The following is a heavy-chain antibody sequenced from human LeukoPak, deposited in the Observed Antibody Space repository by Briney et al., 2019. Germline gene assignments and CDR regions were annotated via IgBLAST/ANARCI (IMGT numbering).Heavy chain of an antibody. J-gene: IGHJ4*02. V-gene: IGHV3-23*01. Sequence: PGGSLRLSCAASGFTLSSTAMAWVRQAPGKGLEWVSAMNGGNDGTHYADSVKGRFTISRDNSKNMLYLQMNSLRAEDTALYYCAKDFWGFSFGYWGQGTPVTVSS. D-gene: IGHD7-27*01. CDR3: AKDFWGFSFGY. CDR1: GFTLSSTA. CDR2: MNGGNDGT.